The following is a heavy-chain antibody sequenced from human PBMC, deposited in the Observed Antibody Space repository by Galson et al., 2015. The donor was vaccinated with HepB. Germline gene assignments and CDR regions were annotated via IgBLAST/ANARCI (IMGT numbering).Heavy chain of an antibody. D-gene: IGHD3-10*01. CDR2: IKSKTGGGAT. CDR3: TWDHQWGVD. V-gene: IGHV3-15*01. J-gene: IGHJ4*02. CDR1: GFTFSDAW. Sequence: SLRLSCAASGFTFSDAWMNWVRQTPGRGLEWVGRIKSKTGGGATQYAAPVRGRFTISRDDSKNTLYLQMNSLKSDDTAVYYCTWDHQWGVDWGQGTLVTVSS.